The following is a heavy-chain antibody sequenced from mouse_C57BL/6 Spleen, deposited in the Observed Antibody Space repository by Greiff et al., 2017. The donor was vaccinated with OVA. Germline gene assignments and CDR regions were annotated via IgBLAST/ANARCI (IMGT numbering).Heavy chain of an antibody. D-gene: IGHD3-2*02. CDR1: GYTFTSYW. V-gene: IGHV1-64*01. CDR2: IHPNSGST. Sequence: VQLQQPGAELVKPGASVKLSCKASGYTFTSYWMHWVKQRPGQGLEWIGMIHPNSGSTNYNEKFKSKATLTVEKSSSTAYMQLSSLTSEDSAVDYCARRQVRLHAMDYWGQGTSVTVSS. CDR3: ARRQVRLHAMDY. J-gene: IGHJ4*01.